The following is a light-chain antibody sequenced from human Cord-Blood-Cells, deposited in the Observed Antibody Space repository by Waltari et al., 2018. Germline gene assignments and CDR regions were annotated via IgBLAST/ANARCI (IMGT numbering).Light chain of an antibody. Sequence: QSALTQPASVSGSPGQSITISCTGPSSDVGRYNLVSWYQQHPGNAPNLMIYAGSKRPSGVSNRVSGSKSGNTSSLTISGLQAEDEADYYCCSYAGSSTWVFGGGTKLTVL. CDR2: AGS. V-gene: IGLV2-23*01. J-gene: IGLJ3*02. CDR3: CSYAGSSTWV. CDR1: SSDVGRYNL.